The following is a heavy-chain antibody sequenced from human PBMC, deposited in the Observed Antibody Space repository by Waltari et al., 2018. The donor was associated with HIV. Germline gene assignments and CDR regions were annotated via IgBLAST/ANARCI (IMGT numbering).Heavy chain of an antibody. V-gene: IGHV3-7*01. Sequence: EVQLVESGGGLVQPGGSLRLSCAAAGFTFSSYWMSWVRQPPGKGLEWVANIKQDGSEKSYVDSVKGRFTILRDNAKNSLYLQMNSLRAEDTAVYYCAREDYGDSPLHPSDYWGRGTLVTVSS. CDR3: AREDYGDSPLHPSDY. CDR2: IKQDGSEK. CDR1: GFTFSSYW. D-gene: IGHD4-17*01. J-gene: IGHJ4*02.